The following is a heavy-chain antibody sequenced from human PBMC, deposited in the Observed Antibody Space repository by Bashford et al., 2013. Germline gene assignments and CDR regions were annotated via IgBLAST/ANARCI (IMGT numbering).Heavy chain of an antibody. J-gene: IGHJ4*02. CDR2: ISGSGAI. V-gene: IGHV3-23*01. CDR3: AKDAGKYYGSESQLDD. Sequence: LSCAASGFTFSSYAMSWVRQAPGKGLEWVSAISGSGAIAYADSVKGRFTISRDNAKNSLYLQMDRLRADDSALYYCAKDAGKYYGSESQLDDWGPGILVTVSS. D-gene: IGHD3-10*01. CDR1: GFTFSSYA.